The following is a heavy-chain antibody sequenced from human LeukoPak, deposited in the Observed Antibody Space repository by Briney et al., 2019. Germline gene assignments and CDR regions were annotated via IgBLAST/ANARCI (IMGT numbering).Heavy chain of an antibody. CDR3: ARERYSSSWHPRRTPLFDY. Sequence: SETLSLTCAVYGGSFSGYYWSWIRQPPGKGLEWIGEINHSGSTNYNPSLKSRVTISVDTSKNQFPLKLSSVTAADTAVYYCARERYSSSWHPRRTPLFDYWGQGTLVTVSS. CDR2: INHSGST. D-gene: IGHD6-13*01. V-gene: IGHV4-34*01. J-gene: IGHJ4*02. CDR1: GGSFSGYY.